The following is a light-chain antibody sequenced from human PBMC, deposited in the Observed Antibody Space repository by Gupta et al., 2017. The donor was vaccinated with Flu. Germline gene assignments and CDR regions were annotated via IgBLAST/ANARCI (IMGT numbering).Light chain of an antibody. J-gene: IGKJ2*01. Sequence: DIQMTQSPSALSASVGDRVTITCRASQSISNWLAWYQQKPGKAPKLLMYQASSLQSGVPARFSGSGSGTEFTLTISSRQPDDFATYYCQHYDSAFPHTFGQGTKLEIK. CDR3: QHYDSAFPHT. CDR1: QSISNW. CDR2: QAS. V-gene: IGKV1-5*03.